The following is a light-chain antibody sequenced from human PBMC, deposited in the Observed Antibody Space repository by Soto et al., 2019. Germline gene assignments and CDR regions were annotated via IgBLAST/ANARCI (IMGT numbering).Light chain of an antibody. V-gene: IGKV3-20*01. J-gene: IGKJ1*01. CDR3: QQYGSSPSWT. CDR1: QSVSSSY. CDR2: GAS. Sequence: EIVLTQSPGTLSLSPGERATLSCRASQSVSSSYLAWYQQKPGQAPRLLIYGASSRATGIPDRFSGSGSGTAFSPTISRLEAEDVEVYYCQQYGSSPSWTFGQGTKVEIK.